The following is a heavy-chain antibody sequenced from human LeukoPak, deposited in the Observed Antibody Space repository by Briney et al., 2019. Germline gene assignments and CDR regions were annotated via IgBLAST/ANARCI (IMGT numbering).Heavy chain of an antibody. CDR1: GYTLTELS. D-gene: IGHD3-22*01. CDR2: FDPEDGET. V-gene: IGHV1-24*01. J-gene: IGHJ4*02. CDR3: ATEEHYYDSSGYYYNDY. Sequence: ASVKISCKVSGYTLTELSMHWVRQAPGKGLEWMGGFDPEDGETIYAQKFQGRVTMTEDTSTDTAYMELSSLRSEDTAVYYCATEEHYYDSSGYYYNDYWGQGTLVTVSS.